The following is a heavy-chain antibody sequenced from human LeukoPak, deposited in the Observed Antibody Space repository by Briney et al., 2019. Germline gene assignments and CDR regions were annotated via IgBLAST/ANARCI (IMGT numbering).Heavy chain of an antibody. CDR1: GFSFSIYA. Sequence: PGGSLRLSCAASGFSFSIYAMHWVRQVPGKGLEWVAVISSDGRNKYSADSVKGRFTISRDNAKNSLYLQMNSLRAEDTAVYYCAREDRGQLVVWYGMDVWGQGTTVTVSS. J-gene: IGHJ6*02. D-gene: IGHD6-13*01. V-gene: IGHV3-30*04. CDR3: AREDRGQLVVWYGMDV. CDR2: ISSDGRNK.